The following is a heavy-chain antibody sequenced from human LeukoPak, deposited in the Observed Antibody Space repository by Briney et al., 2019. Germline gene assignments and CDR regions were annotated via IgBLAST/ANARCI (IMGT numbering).Heavy chain of an antibody. CDR3: ARHVSGHSHIDY. V-gene: IGHV3-11*04. CDR2: ISSSGNTM. Sequence: GGSLRLSCAASGFTFSDYYMTWIRQAPGKGLEWVSYISSSGNTMYYADSVKGRFTISRDNAKNSLYLQMNSLRAEDTALYYCARHVSGHSHIDYWGQGTLVTVPS. J-gene: IGHJ4*02. CDR1: GFTFSDYY. D-gene: IGHD5-18*01.